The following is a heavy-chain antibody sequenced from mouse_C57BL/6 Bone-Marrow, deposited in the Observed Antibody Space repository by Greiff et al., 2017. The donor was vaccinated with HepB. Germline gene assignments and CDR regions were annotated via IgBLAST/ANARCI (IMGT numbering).Heavy chain of an antibody. Sequence: VHLVESGAELARPGASVKLSCKASGYTFTSYGISWVKQRTGQGLEWIGEIYPRSGNTYYNEKFKGKATLTADKSSSTAYMELRSLTSEDSAVYFCASRPIYYGNYDFYFDYWGQGTTLTVSS. J-gene: IGHJ2*01. V-gene: IGHV1-81*01. CDR3: ASRPIYYGNYDFYFDY. CDR2: IYPRSGNT. D-gene: IGHD2-1*01. CDR1: GYTFTSYG.